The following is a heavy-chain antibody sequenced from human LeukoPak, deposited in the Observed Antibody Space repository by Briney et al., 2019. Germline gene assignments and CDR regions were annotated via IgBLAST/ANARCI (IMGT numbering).Heavy chain of an antibody. D-gene: IGHD5-12*01. V-gene: IGHV3-30-3*01. Sequence: GGSLRLSCAASGFTFSSYAMHWVRQAPGKGLEWVAVISYDGSNKYCADSVKGRFTISRDNSKNTLYLQMNSLRAEDTAVYYCARSRLGYGDYWGQGTLVTVSS. CDR3: ARSRLGYGDY. J-gene: IGHJ4*02. CDR1: GFTFSSYA. CDR2: ISYDGSNK.